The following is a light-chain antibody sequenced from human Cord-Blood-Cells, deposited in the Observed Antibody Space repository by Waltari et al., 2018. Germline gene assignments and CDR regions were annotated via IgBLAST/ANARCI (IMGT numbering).Light chain of an antibody. J-gene: IGKJ2*01. Sequence: EIVMTQSPATLSVSPGERATLSCRASQSVSSNLAWYQQKPGQAPRLRLYGASTRATGIPARFSVSGSGTEFTLTISSLQSEDFAVYYCQQYNNWPPYTFGQGTKLEI. CDR2: GAS. CDR3: QQYNNWPPYT. V-gene: IGKV3-15*01. CDR1: QSVSSN.